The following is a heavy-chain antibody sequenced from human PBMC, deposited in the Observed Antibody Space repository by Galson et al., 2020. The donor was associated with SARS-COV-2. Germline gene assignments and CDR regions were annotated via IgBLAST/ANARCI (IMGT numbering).Heavy chain of an antibody. D-gene: IGHD6-13*01. V-gene: IGHV4-31*03. J-gene: IGHJ4*02. CDR1: GGSISSGGYY. CDR2: IYYSGST. Sequence: SETLSLTCTVSGGSISSGGYYWSWIRQHPGKGLEWIGYIYYSGSTYYNPSLKSRVTISVDTSKNQFSLKLSSVTAADTAVYYCARGQGLLGPNVSSRSPSYSSKHPSFYFDYWGQGTLVTVSS. CDR3: ARGQGLLGPNVSSRSPSYSSKHPSFYFDY.